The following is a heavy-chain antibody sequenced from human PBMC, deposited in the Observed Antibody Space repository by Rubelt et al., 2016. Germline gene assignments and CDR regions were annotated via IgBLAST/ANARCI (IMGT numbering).Heavy chain of an antibody. CDR2: IYYSGRT. Sequence: QVQLQESGPGLVKPSETLSLTCTVSGASISSYYWSWIRQSPGKGLEWIGYIYYSGRTHYKPSLQSRVTISIDTSKNQFYLKLRSVTAADTAVYYCARVTAVPAAIPDHWGQGTLVNVSS. V-gene: IGHV4-59*01. CDR1: GASISSYY. D-gene: IGHD2-2*01. J-gene: IGHJ4*02. CDR3: ARVTAVPAAIPDH.